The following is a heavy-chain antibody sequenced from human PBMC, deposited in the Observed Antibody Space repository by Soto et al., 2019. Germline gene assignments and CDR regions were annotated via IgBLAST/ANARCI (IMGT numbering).Heavy chain of an antibody. D-gene: IGHD3-22*01. CDR3: AITYYYDSSGYYSSDY. CDR1: GGSISSSSYY. Sequence: NPSETLSLTCTVPGGSISSSSYYWGWIRQPPGKGLEWIGSIYYSGSTYYNPSLKSRVTISVDTSKNQFSLKLSSVTAADTAVYYCAITYYYDSSGYYSSDYWGQGTQVTVSS. CDR2: IYYSGST. J-gene: IGHJ4*02. V-gene: IGHV4-39*01.